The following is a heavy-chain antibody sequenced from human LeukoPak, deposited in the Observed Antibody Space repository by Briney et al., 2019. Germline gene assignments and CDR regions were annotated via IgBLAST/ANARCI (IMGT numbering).Heavy chain of an antibody. J-gene: IGHJ4*02. CDR3: ARVVDILTGHDTALDY. Sequence: ASLKVSCKASGYTFSGYYIHWVRQAPGQGLEWMGWINPNTGGTNFAQNFQGRVTMTTVTSISTAYMELSRLRSDDTAVYYCARVVDILTGHDTALDYWGQGTLVPVSS. CDR1: GYTFSGYY. CDR2: INPNTGGT. V-gene: IGHV1-2*02. D-gene: IGHD3-9*01.